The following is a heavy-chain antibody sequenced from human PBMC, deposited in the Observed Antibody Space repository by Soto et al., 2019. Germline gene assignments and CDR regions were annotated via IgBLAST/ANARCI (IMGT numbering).Heavy chain of an antibody. J-gene: IGHJ6*02. CDR3: ARERNHCISTSCYVRYYYYGMDV. CDR2: IWYDGSNK. D-gene: IGHD2-2*01. V-gene: IGHV3-33*01. Sequence: GGSLRLSCAASGFTFSSYGMHWVRQAPGKGLEWVAVIWYDGSNKYYADSVKGRFTISRDNSKNTLYLQMNSLRAEDTAVYYCARERNHCISTSCYVRYYYYGMDVWGQGTTVTVSS. CDR1: GFTFSSYG.